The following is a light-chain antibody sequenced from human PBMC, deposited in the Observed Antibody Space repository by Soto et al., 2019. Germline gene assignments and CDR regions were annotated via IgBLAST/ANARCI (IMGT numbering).Light chain of an antibody. V-gene: IGLV2-11*01. CDR2: DVS. J-gene: IGLJ2*01. CDR3: CSDAGSVV. Sequence: QSALTQPRSVSGSPGQSVTISCTGTSSDVGGYNYDSWYQQHPGKAPKLMIYDVSKRPAGVPDRFSGSKSGNTASLTISGLQAEDDADYSCCSDAGSVVFGGGTKLTVL. CDR1: SSDVGGYNY.